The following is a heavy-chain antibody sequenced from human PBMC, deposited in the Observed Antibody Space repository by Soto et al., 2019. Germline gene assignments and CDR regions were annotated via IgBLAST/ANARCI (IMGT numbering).Heavy chain of an antibody. CDR1: GFTFTSYG. Sequence: GGSLRLSCAASGFTFTSYGMHWVRQAPGKGLEWVGVIWYDGSNKYYADSVKGRFTISRDNSKNTLYLQMNSLRAEDTAVYDCARDSSGWTEGLYGMDVWGQGTTVTVSS. V-gene: IGHV3-33*01. CDR2: IWYDGSNK. D-gene: IGHD6-19*01. CDR3: ARDSSGWTEGLYGMDV. J-gene: IGHJ6*02.